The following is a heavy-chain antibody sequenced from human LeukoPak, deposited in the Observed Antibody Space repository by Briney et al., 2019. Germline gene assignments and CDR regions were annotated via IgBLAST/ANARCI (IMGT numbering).Heavy chain of an antibody. D-gene: IGHD2-15*01. CDR1: GGSVSSTNW. CDR2: VHLDGRT. V-gene: IGHV4-4*02. Sequence: SETLSLTCGVSGGSVSSTNWWTWIRQPPGKGLEWIGEVHLDGRTNFNPSLKSRLTMSVDLSENHVSLKLTSVTAADTAVYYCARVVVAAPSWYFDLWGRGTLVTVSS. J-gene: IGHJ2*01. CDR3: ARVVVAAPSWYFDL.